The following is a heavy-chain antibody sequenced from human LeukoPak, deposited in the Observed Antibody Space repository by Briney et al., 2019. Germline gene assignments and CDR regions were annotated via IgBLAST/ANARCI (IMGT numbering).Heavy chain of an antibody. V-gene: IGHV1-18*04. CDR1: GYSFTSYY. D-gene: IGHD1-1*01. CDR3: ARRQGTTLNFDY. CDR2: INAYNGNT. J-gene: IGHJ4*02. Sequence: GASVKVSCKASGYSFTSYYMQWVRQAPGQGLEWMGWINAYNGNTNYAQNLQGRVTMTTDTSTSTAYMELRSLRSDDTAVYYCARRQGTTLNFDYWGQGTLVTVSS.